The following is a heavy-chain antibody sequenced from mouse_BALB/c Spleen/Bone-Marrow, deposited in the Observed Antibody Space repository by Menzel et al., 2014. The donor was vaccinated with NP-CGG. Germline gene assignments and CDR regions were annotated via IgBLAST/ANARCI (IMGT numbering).Heavy chain of an antibody. D-gene: IGHD2-14*01. Sequence: VQLKESGPELEKPGASVKISCKASGYSFTGYNMNWVKQTNGKNLEWIGNIDPYNGDTRYSQKFKGKATLTVDKSSSTSYMQLKSLTSEDSAVYYCARGGYDVGTFAYWGQGTLVTVSA. CDR3: ARGGYDVGTFAY. V-gene: IGHV1S135*01. J-gene: IGHJ3*01. CDR2: IDPYNGDT. CDR1: GYSFTGYN.